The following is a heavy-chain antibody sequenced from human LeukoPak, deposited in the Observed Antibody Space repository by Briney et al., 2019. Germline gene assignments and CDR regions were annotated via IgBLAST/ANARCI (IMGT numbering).Heavy chain of an antibody. CDR1: GYTFTTYG. CDR3: ARDRAVVVAATDY. D-gene: IGHD2-15*01. Sequence: ASVKVSCKASGYTFTTYGISWVRQAPGQGFEWMGWISPYNGSTNYAQKLQGRVTMTTDTSTSTAYMELRSLRSDDTAVYYCARDRAVVVAATDYWGQGTLVTVSS. V-gene: IGHV1-18*01. J-gene: IGHJ4*02. CDR2: ISPYNGST.